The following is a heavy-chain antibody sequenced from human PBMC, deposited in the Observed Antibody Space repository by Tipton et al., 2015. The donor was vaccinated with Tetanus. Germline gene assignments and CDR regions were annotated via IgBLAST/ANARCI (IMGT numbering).Heavy chain of an antibody. D-gene: IGHD1-26*01. CDR2: IYYSGRT. Sequence: TLSLTCTVSGGSINSSDYYWSWNRQPPGKGPEWIGYIYYSGRTYHNPSLKSRLSISVDTSKNQFSVKLSSVTAADTAIYYCARGAAGAPNPATFDSWGPGTLVTVSS. V-gene: IGHV4-30-4*01. CDR3: ARGAAGAPNPATFDS. J-gene: IGHJ4*02. CDR1: GGSINSSDYY.